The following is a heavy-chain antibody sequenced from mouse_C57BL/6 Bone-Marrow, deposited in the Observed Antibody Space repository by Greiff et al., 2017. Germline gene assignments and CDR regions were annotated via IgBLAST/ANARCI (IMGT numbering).Heavy chain of an antibody. V-gene: IGHV1-18*01. CDR2: INPNNGGT. CDR1: GYTFTDYN. D-gene: IGHD2-12*01. J-gene: IGHJ4*01. CDR3: ARLRRRVYYYAMDY. Sequence: EVQLQQSGPELVKPGASVKIPCKASGYTFTDYNMDWVKQSHGKSLEWIGDINPNNGGTIYNQKFKGKATLTVDKSSSTAYMQLSSLKSEDSAVYYCARLRRRVYYYAMDYWGQGTSVTVSS.